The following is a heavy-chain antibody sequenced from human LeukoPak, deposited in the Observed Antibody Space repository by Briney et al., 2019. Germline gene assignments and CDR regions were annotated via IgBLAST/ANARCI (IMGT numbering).Heavy chain of an antibody. CDR1: GFTFSSYG. CDR2: IWYDRNNK. Sequence: GRSLRLSCAASGFTFSSYGMHWVRQAPGKGLEWVALIWYDRNNKYYADSVKGRFTISRDNSKNTLYLQLNSLRAEDTAVYYCARQHCSGGDCYFFDWGQGTLVTVSS. D-gene: IGHD2-15*01. J-gene: IGHJ4*02. CDR3: ARQHCSGGDCYFFD. V-gene: IGHV3-33*01.